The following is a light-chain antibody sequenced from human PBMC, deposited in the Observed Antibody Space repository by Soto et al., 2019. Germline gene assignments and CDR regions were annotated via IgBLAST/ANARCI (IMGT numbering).Light chain of an antibody. J-gene: IGKJ1*01. CDR1: QSVSNF. V-gene: IGKV3-15*01. CDR3: QQYSNWPSWR. Sequence: EKVMTQSPATLSMSPGERATLSCRASQSVSNFLAWYQQKPGQAPRLLIYGASTRATGVPARFSGSGSGTEFTLTISSLQAEDFAVYYCQQYSNWPSWRFGQGTKVEVK. CDR2: GAS.